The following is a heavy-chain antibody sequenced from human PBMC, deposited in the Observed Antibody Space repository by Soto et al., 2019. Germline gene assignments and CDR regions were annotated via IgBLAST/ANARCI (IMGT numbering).Heavy chain of an antibody. CDR3: ARGSRSDTMIVVAPEGHFQH. CDR1: GYTFTGYY. J-gene: IGHJ1*01. D-gene: IGHD3-22*01. V-gene: IGHV1-2*04. Sequence: ASVKVSCKASGYTFTGYYMHWVRQAPGQGLEWMGWINPNSGGTNYAQKFQGWVTMTRDTSISTAYMELSRLRSDDTAVYYCARGSRSDTMIVVAPEGHFQHWGQGTLVTVSS. CDR2: INPNSGGT.